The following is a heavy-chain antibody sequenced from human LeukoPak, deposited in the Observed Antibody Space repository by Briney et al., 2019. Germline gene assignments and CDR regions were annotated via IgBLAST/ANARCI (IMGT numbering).Heavy chain of an antibody. CDR2: IYYSGST. J-gene: IGHJ4*02. CDR1: GDSISSSSYY. V-gene: IGHV4-39*07. D-gene: IGHD1-20*01. CDR3: ARGLDNWNVYIFDY. Sequence: SETLSLTCTVSGDSISSSSYYWGWIRQPPGKGLEWIASIYYSGSTYYNPSLKSRVTISVNTTKNQFSLKLSSVPAADTAVYYCARGLDNWNVYIFDYWGQRALVSVSS.